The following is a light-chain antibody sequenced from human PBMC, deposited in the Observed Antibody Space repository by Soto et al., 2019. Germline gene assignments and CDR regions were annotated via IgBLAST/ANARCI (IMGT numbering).Light chain of an antibody. J-gene: IGLJ2*01. CDR1: SSDIGRHNY. CDR3: SSYAGSNNL. V-gene: IGLV2-8*01. Sequence: QSALTQPPSASGSPGQSVTISCTGTSSDIGRHNYVSWYQQHPGKAPKLMIYEVSKRPSGVPDRFSGSKSGNTASLTVSGLQAEDEADYYCSSYAGSNNLFGGGTKLTVL. CDR2: EVS.